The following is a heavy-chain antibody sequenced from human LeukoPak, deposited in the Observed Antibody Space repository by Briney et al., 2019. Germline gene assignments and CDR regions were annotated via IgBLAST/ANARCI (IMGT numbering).Heavy chain of an antibody. V-gene: IGHV1-69*01. D-gene: IGHD6-13*01. CDR2: IIPIFGTA. Sequence: GSSVKVSCKASGGTFSSYAISWVRQAPGQGLEWMGGIIPIFGTANYAQKFQGRVTITADESTSTAYKELSSLRSEDTAVYYCARDPYSSSWHDAFDIWGQGTMVTVSS. J-gene: IGHJ3*02. CDR3: ARDPYSSSWHDAFDI. CDR1: GGTFSSYA.